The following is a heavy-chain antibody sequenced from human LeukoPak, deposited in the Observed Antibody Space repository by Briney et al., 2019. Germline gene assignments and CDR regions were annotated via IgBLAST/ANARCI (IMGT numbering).Heavy chain of an antibody. Sequence: ASVKVSCKASGYTFTCYYMHWVRQAPGQGLEWMGWINPNSGGTNYAQKFQGRVTMTRDTSISTAYMELSRLRSDDTAVYYCARSGGGNYYDSSGYSAGYWGQGTLVTVSS. D-gene: IGHD3-22*01. CDR2: INPNSGGT. J-gene: IGHJ4*02. CDR3: ARSGGGNYYDSSGYSAGY. V-gene: IGHV1-2*02. CDR1: GYTFTCYY.